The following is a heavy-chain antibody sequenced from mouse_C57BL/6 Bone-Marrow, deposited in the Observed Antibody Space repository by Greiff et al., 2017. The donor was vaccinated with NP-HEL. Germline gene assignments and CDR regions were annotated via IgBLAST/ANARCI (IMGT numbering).Heavy chain of an antibody. CDR2: IGPGSGST. D-gene: IGHD2-1*01. J-gene: IGHJ2*01. CDR1: GYTFTDYY. Sequence: QVQLQQSGAELVKPGASVKISCKASGYTFTDYYINWVQQRPGQGLEWIGKIGPGSGSTYYNEKFKGRATLSADKPSSTAYMQLSSLTSEDSAVYYCARRGVYGNSYFDYWGQGTTVTVSS. V-gene: IGHV1-77*01. CDR3: ARRGVYGNSYFDY.